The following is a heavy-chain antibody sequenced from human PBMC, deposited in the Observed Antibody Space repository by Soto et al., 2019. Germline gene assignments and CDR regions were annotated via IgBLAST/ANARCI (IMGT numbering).Heavy chain of an antibody. D-gene: IGHD3-3*01. V-gene: IGHV4-39*01. CDR2: IYYSGST. J-gene: IGHJ5*02. Sequence: QLQLQESGPGLVKPSETLSLTCTVSGGSISSSSYYWGWIRQPPGKGLEWIGSIYYSGSTYYNPSLKSRVPISVDTSKNQFSLKLSSVTAADTAVYYCARHYWSGYYGLLNWFDPWGQGTLVTVSS. CDR3: ARHYWSGYYGLLNWFDP. CDR1: GGSISSSSYY.